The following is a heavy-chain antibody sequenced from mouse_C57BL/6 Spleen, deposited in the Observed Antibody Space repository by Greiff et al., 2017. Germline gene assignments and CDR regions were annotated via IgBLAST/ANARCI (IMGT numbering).Heavy chain of an antibody. D-gene: IGHD1-1*01. Sequence: VQLQQSGAELVRPGSSVKLSCKASGYTFTSYWMHWVKQRPIQGLEWIGNIDPSDSETHYNQKFKDKGTLTVDKSSSSAYMLISSLTSEDSAVYYCARSGYGSSYAMDYWGQGTSVTVSS. CDR1: GYTFTSYW. CDR3: ARSGYGSSYAMDY. CDR2: IDPSDSET. V-gene: IGHV1-52*01. J-gene: IGHJ4*01.